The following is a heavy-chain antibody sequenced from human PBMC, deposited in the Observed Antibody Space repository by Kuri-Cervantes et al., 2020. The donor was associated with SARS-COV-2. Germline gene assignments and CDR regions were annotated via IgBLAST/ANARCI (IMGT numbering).Heavy chain of an antibody. CDR3: ARAQEHNAQQLAGVDY. J-gene: IGHJ4*02. D-gene: IGHD6-13*01. V-gene: IGHV1-46*01. CDR1: GYTFTSHY. Sequence: ASVKVSCKASGYTFTSHYMHWVRQAPGQGLEWMGIINPSGGSTSYAQKFQGRVTMTRDTSTSTVYMELSSPRSEDTAVYYCARAQEHNAQQLAGVDYWGQGTLVTVSS. CDR2: INPSGGST.